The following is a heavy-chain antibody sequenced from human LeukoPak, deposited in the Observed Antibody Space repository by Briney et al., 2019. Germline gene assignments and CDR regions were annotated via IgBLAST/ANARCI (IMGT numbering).Heavy chain of an antibody. CDR1: GGSISSHY. CDR3: AREGSSSSFDY. V-gene: IGHV4-59*11. Sequence: SETLSLTCTASGGSISSHYWSWIRQPPGKGLEWIGYIYYSGSTNYNPSLKSRVTISVDTSKNQFSLKLSSVTAADTAVYYCAREGSSSSFDYWGQGTLVTVSS. J-gene: IGHJ4*02. CDR2: IYYSGST. D-gene: IGHD6-6*01.